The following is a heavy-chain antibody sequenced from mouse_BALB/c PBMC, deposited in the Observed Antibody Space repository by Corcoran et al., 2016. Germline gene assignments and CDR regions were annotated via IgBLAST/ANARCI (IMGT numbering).Heavy chain of an antibody. CDR1: GYTFTSYV. J-gene: IGHJ4*01. CDR2: INPYNDGT. Sequence: EVQLQQSGPELVKPGASVKMSCKASGYTFTSYVMHWVKQKPGQGLEWIGYINPYNDGTKYNEKFKGKATLTSDKSSSTAYMELSSLTSEDSAVYYCASVDGYYPYHALDSWRQRTSVTVSS. CDR3: ASVDGYYPYHALDS. V-gene: IGHV1S136*01. D-gene: IGHD2-3*01.